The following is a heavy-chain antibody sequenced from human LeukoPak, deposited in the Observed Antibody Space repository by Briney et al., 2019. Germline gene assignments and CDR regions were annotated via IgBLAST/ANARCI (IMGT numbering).Heavy chain of an antibody. CDR2: MSPYSGGA. CDR3: ARVRTRAPAFDI. V-gene: IGHV1-2*02. Sequence: ASVKVSYKASGYTFTDYYIHWVRQAPGQGLEWMGWMSPYSGGADYAQKFQGRVTMTGDTSLSTVSMQLSSLRSDDTAVYYCARVRTRAPAFDICGQGTMVTVSS. CDR1: GYTFTDYY. J-gene: IGHJ3*02.